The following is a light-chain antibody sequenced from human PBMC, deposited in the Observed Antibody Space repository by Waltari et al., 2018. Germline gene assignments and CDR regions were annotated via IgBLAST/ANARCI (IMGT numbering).Light chain of an antibody. Sequence: QSVLTQPPSASGTPGQRVTISCSGSTSNIGGHTVTWYVQPPGTAPKLLIQSDNQRPSGVPDRVSGSKSGTSASLAISGLRSEDEADYYCATWDDSLNVRVFGGGTKLTVL. CDR3: ATWDDSLNVRV. J-gene: IGLJ3*02. V-gene: IGLV1-44*01. CDR1: TSNIGGHT. CDR2: SDN.